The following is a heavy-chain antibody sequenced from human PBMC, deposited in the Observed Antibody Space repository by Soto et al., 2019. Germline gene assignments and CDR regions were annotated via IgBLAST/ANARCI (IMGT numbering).Heavy chain of an antibody. J-gene: IGHJ4*02. Sequence: ESGGGLVQPGGSLRLSCAASGFTFSSYEMNWVRQAPGKGLEWVSYISSSGSTIYYADSVKGRFTICRDNAKNSLYLQMNSLREEDTAVYYCAREGDDKRASSGFCRGQGTLVSVSS. CDR3: AREGDDKRASSGFC. V-gene: IGHV3-48*03. CDR2: ISSSGSTI. CDR1: GFTFSSYE. D-gene: IGHD3-22*01.